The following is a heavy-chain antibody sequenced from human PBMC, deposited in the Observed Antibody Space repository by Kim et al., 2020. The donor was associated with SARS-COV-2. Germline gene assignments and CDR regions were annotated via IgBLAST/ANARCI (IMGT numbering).Heavy chain of an antibody. CDR2: IDPSDSYT. D-gene: IGHD3-10*01. CDR1: GYSFTSYW. CDR3: ARHGKWFGELSRGWFDP. Sequence: GESLKISCKGSGYSFTSYWISWVRQMPGKGLEWMGRIDPSDSYTNYSPSFQGHVTISADKSISTAYLQWSSLKASDTAMYYCARHGKWFGELSRGWFDPWGQGTLVTVSS. J-gene: IGHJ5*02. V-gene: IGHV5-10-1*01.